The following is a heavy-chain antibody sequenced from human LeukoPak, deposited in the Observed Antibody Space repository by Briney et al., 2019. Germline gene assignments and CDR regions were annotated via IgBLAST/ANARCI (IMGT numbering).Heavy chain of an antibody. V-gene: IGHV3-7*03. CDR1: GLGFSRNW. J-gene: IGHJ5*02. Sequence: GGSLRLSCFAPGLGFSRNWMHWVRQAPGKGLEWVATINLGGSNKYYVDSVMGRFTISRDDARNSLHLQMNSLRVEDTAVYYCTGIDAAWGQGTLVTVSS. CDR3: TGIDAA. D-gene: IGHD3-9*01. CDR2: INLGGSNK.